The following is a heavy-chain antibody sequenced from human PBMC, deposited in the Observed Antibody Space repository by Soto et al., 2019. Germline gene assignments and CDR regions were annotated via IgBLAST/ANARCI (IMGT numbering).Heavy chain of an antibody. D-gene: IGHD3-22*01. J-gene: IGHJ4*02. V-gene: IGHV1-69*13. CDR1: GGTFSSDA. Sequence: GASVKVSCKVSGGTFSSDAISWVRQAPGQGLEWMGGIIPIFGTANYAQKFQGRVTMTADESTSTAYMELSSLRSEDTAVYYCARTETYYYDSSGYINWGQGTLVTVSS. CDR2: IIPIFGTA. CDR3: ARTETYYYDSSGYIN.